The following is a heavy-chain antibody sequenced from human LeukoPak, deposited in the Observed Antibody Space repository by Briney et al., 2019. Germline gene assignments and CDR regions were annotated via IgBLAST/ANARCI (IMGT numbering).Heavy chain of an antibody. CDR2: IIPIFGTA. CDR3: ARAAIAYCGGDCVIAFDI. CDR1: GGTFSSYA. Sequence: GASVKVSCKASGGTFSSYAISWVRQAPGQGLEWMGGIIPIFGTANYAQKFQGRVTITEDESTSTAYMELSSPRSEETAVYYCARAAIAYCGGDCVIAFDIWGQGTMVTVSS. D-gene: IGHD2-21*01. V-gene: IGHV1-69*01. J-gene: IGHJ3*02.